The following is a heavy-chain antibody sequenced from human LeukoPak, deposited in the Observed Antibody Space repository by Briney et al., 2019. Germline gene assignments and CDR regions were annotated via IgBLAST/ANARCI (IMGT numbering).Heavy chain of an antibody. D-gene: IGHD3-22*01. CDR2: IYYSGST. CDR1: GGSISSGGYY. J-gene: IGHJ3*02. V-gene: IGHV4-31*03. CDR3: EAYDSSGYSAFDI. Sequence: SQTLSLTCTVSGGSISSGGYYWSWIRQHPGKGLEWIGYIYYSGSTYYNPSLKSRVTISVDTSKNQFSLKLSSVTAADTAVYCCEAYDSSGYSAFDIWGQGTMVTVSS.